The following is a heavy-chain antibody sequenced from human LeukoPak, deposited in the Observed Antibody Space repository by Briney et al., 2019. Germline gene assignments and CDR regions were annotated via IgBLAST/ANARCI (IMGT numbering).Heavy chain of an antibody. V-gene: IGHV3-33*01. CDR3: ARDPSTYYDFWSGYSKSFYYYYMDV. J-gene: IGHJ6*03. CDR2: IWYDGSNK. CDR1: GFTFSSYG. D-gene: IGHD3-3*01. Sequence: GRSLRLSCAASGFTFSSYGMHWVRQAPGKGLEWVAVIWYDGSNKYYADSVKGRFTISRDNSKNTLYLQMNSLRAEDTAVYYCARDPSTYYDFWSGYSKSFYYYYMDVWGKGTTVTASS.